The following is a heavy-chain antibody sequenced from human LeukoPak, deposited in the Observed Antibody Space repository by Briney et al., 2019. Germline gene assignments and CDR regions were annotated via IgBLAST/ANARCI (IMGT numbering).Heavy chain of an antibody. CDR2: INPNTGST. J-gene: IGHJ4*02. CDR3: ARSVSISPVFDY. Sequence: ASVKVSCKASGYIFTSYYMHWVRQAPGQGLEWMGWINPNTGSTNFAQKFQGRVAMMRATSITTFYMELNSLRSDDTAVYYCARSVSISPVFDYWGQGTLIPVSS. D-gene: IGHD4-11*01. V-gene: IGHV1-2*02. CDR1: GYIFTSYY.